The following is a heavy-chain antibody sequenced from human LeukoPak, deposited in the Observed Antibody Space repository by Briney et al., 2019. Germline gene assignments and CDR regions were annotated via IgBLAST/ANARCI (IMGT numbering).Heavy chain of an antibody. CDR1: GGSISSSSYY. Sequence: PSETLSLTCTVSGGSISSSSYYWGWIRQPPGKGLEQIGSIYYSGSTYYNPSLKSRVTISVDTSKNQFSLKLSSVTAADTAVYYCARGDYGDYVVKYYFDYWGQGTLVTVSS. CDR2: IYYSGST. V-gene: IGHV4-39*07. D-gene: IGHD4-17*01. J-gene: IGHJ4*02. CDR3: ARGDYGDYVVKYYFDY.